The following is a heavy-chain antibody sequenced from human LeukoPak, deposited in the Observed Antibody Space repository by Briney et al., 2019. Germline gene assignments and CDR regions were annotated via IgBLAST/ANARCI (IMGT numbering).Heavy chain of an antibody. J-gene: IGHJ4*02. D-gene: IGHD3-22*01. CDR3: AKEENDYYDSSGYYPIDY. CDR2: ISGRGGTT. V-gene: IGHV3-23*01. CDR1: GFTFNNYA. Sequence: GGSLRLSCAASGFTFNNYAMTWVRQAPRRGLEWVSSISGRGGTTDYADSVKGRFTISRDNSQNTLYLQKNSLRAEDTAVYYCAKEENDYYDSSGYYPIDYWGQGTLVTVSS.